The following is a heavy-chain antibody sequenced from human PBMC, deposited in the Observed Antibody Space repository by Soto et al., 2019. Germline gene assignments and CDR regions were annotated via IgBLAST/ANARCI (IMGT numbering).Heavy chain of an antibody. CDR1: GGTFSSYA. Sequence: SVKVSCKASGGTFSSYAISWVRQAPGQGLEWMGGIIPILGTANYAQKLQGRVTITADKSTSTAYMELSSLRSEDTAVYYCAARGKQWLATGTDYWGQGTLVTVSS. V-gene: IGHV1-69*10. D-gene: IGHD6-19*01. CDR3: AARGKQWLATGTDY. J-gene: IGHJ4*02. CDR2: IIPILGTA.